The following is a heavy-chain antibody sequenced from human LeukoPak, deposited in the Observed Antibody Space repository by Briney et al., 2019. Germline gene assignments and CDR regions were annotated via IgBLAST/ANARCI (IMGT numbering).Heavy chain of an antibody. J-gene: IGHJ6*02. Sequence: PSETLSLTCAVYGGSFSGYYWSWIRQPPGKGLEWIGEINHSGSTSYNPSLKSRATISVDTSKNQFSLKLSSVTAADTAVYYCARDSYDTNGMDVWGQGTTVTVSS. CDR1: GGSFSGYY. CDR3: ARDSYDTNGMDV. D-gene: IGHD3-9*01. V-gene: IGHV4-34*01. CDR2: INHSGST.